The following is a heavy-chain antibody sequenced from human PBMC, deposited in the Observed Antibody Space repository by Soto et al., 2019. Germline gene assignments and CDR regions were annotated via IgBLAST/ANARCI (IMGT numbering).Heavy chain of an antibody. CDR2: ISWNSGNI. D-gene: IGHD6-6*01. Sequence: EVQLVESGGGLVQPGRSLRLSGAASGFSFDGYAMNWVRQPPGKGLEWVSGISWNSGNIDYADSVKGRFTISRDNDKNSLYLQMNSLRSEDTALYYCVKAYTYSSSKGWFDPWGQGNMVTVSS. V-gene: IGHV3-9*01. J-gene: IGHJ5*02. CDR3: VKAYTYSSSKGWFDP. CDR1: GFSFDGYA.